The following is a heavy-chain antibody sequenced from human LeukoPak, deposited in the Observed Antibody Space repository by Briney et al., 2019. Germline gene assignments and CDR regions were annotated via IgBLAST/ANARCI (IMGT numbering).Heavy chain of an antibody. J-gene: IGHJ6*03. CDR2: IYHSGST. D-gene: IGHD3-3*01. CDR3: ARVSITIFGVVNYYYYMDV. V-gene: IGHV4-34*01. CDR1: GGSFSGYY. Sequence: KPSETLSLTCAVYGGSFSGYYWSWIRQPPGKGLEWIGEIYHSGSTNYNPSLKSRVTISVDKSKNQFSLKLSSVTAADTAVYYCARVSITIFGVVNYYYYMDVWGKGTTVTVSS.